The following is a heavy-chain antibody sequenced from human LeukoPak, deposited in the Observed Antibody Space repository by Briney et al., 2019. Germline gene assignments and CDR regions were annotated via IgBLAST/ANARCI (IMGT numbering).Heavy chain of an antibody. CDR1: GLTFSSYA. V-gene: IGHV3-30-3*01. D-gene: IGHD3-22*01. CDR3: ARSLVVVMYYGMDV. CDR2: ISYDGSNK. Sequence: GWSLRLSCAASGLTFSSYAMHGLRPAPGKGVAGVAVISYDGSNKYYADSVKGRFTISRDNSKNTLYLQMNSPRAEDTAVYYCARSLVVVMYYGMDVWGQGTTVTVSS. J-gene: IGHJ6*02.